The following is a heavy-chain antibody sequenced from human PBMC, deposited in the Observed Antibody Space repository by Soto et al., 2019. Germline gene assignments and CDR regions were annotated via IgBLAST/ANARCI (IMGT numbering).Heavy chain of an antibody. Sequence: GGSLRLSCAASGFTFSSYAMSWVRQAPGKGLEWVSAISGSGGSTYYADSVKGRYTISRDNSKNTLYLQMNSLRAEDTAVYYCAKDRTGTTLDGDYYYYMDVWGKGTTVTVSS. CDR2: ISGSGGST. J-gene: IGHJ6*03. D-gene: IGHD1-7*01. V-gene: IGHV3-23*01. CDR3: AKDRTGTTLDGDYYYYMDV. CDR1: GFTFSSYA.